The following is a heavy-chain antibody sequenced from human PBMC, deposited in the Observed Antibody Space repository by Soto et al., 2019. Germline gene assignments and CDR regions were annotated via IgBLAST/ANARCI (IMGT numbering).Heavy chain of an antibody. Sequence: PSETLSLTCTVSGGSISSGDYYWSWIRQPPGKGLEWIGYIYYSGSTYYNPSLKSRVTISVDTSKNQFSLKLSSVTAADTAVYYCARSYYYDSSGYSSQFDYWGQGTLVTVSS. V-gene: IGHV4-30-4*01. J-gene: IGHJ4*02. CDR3: ARSYYYDSSGYSSQFDY. CDR2: IYYSGST. CDR1: GGSISSGDYY. D-gene: IGHD3-22*01.